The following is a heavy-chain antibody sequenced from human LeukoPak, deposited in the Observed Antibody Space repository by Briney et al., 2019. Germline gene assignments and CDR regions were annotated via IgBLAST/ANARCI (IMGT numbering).Heavy chain of an antibody. Sequence: PGGSLRLSCAASGFTFSSVSMNWARQAPGKGLEWVSYISSRSGTIYYADSVKGRFTISRDNAKNSLYLQMNSLRDEDTAVYYCARPTNWWGYFDYWGQGTLVTVSS. CDR2: ISSRSGTI. V-gene: IGHV3-48*02. D-gene: IGHD2-8*02. J-gene: IGHJ4*02. CDR1: GFTFSSVS. CDR3: ARPTNWWGYFDY.